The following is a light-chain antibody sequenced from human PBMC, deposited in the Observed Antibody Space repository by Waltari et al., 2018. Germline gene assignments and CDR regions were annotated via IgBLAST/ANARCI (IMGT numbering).Light chain of an antibody. CDR3: MKGAHWPYT. CDR1: QSLVYSDGNTY. V-gene: IGKV2-30*01. CDR2: KIS. J-gene: IGKJ2*01. Sequence: DVVMTQSPLSLPVTLGQPAAIACRSSQSLVYSDGNTYLNWFHQRPGQSPRRLIYKISIRDSGVPDRFSGSGSGTDFTLKISRVEAEDVGVYYCMKGAHWPYTFGQGTNLEIK.